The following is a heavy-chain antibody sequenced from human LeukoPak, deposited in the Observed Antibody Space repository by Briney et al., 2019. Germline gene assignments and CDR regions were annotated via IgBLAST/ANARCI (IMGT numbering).Heavy chain of an antibody. CDR2: ISYSGST. J-gene: IGHJ5*02. V-gene: IGHV4-30-4*08. Sequence: SQTLALTCTVSGGSISSGDYYWSWIRQPPGKGLEWIGYISYSGSTYYNPSLKSRVTISLDTSKNQFSLKLSSVTAADTAVYYCARAVDYYGSGSYYKRWFDPWVQGTLVTVSS. CDR1: GGSISSGDYY. D-gene: IGHD3-10*01. CDR3: ARAVDYYGSGSYYKRWFDP.